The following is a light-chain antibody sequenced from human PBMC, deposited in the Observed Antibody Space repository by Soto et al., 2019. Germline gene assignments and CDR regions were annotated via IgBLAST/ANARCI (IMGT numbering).Light chain of an antibody. V-gene: IGKV1-39*01. J-gene: IGKJ4*01. CDR3: QQSYSTAPT. CDR1: QSISSY. Sequence: DIQMTQSPSSLSASVGDRVTITCRVSQSISSYLNWYQQKPGKAPKLLIYAASSLQSGVPSRFSGSGSGTDLTLTISSLQPEDFATYYCQQSYSTAPTFGRGTKVESK. CDR2: AAS.